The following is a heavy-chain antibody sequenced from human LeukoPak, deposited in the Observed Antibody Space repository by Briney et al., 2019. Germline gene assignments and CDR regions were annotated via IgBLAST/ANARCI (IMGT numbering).Heavy chain of an antibody. Sequence: SETLSLTCAVYGGSFSGYYWSWIRQPPGKGLEWIGEINHSGSTNYNPSLKSRVTISVDTSKNQFSLKLSSVTAADTAVYYCAMSYDILTGYYPWGQGTLVTVSS. CDR2: INHSGST. CDR1: GGSFSGYY. J-gene: IGHJ5*02. CDR3: AMSYDILTGYYP. V-gene: IGHV4-34*01. D-gene: IGHD3-9*01.